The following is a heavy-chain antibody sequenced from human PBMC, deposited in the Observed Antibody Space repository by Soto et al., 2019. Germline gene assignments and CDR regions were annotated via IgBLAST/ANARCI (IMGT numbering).Heavy chain of an antibody. Sequence: GGSLRLSCVASGFTFSNYSMNWVRQAPGQGLEWVSHISGASIDRYYVDSVRGRFTISRDNVENSLYLQLNSLRPDDTAVYYCAVYGYGVSAAAYWGQGTLVTVSS. J-gene: IGHJ4*02. V-gene: IGHV3-21*04. D-gene: IGHD4-17*01. CDR2: ISGASIDR. CDR3: AVYGYGVSAAAY. CDR1: GFTFSNYS.